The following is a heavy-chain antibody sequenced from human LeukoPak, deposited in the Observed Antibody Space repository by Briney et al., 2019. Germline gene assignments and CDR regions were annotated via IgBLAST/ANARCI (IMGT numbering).Heavy chain of an antibody. V-gene: IGHV3-74*03. CDR1: GFTFSGYW. D-gene: IGHD3-3*01. CDR2: IDNDGHGI. J-gene: IGHJ6*03. Sequence: GGSLRLSCAASGFTFSGYWMHWVRQGPEKGLELVSRIDNDGHGILYADSVKGRFTTSRDNAKNTLYLQINSLRFEDTAVYYCATGGGWVPSFGVVTHIDVWGKGTTVTVSS. CDR3: ATGGGWVPSFGVVTHIDV.